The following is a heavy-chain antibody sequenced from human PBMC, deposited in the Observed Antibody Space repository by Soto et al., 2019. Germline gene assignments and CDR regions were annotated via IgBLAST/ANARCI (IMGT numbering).Heavy chain of an antibody. CDR1: GYSFTSYW. CDR3: ARLVDLWFGELSQPYFDY. D-gene: IGHD3-10*01. V-gene: IGHV5-51*01. J-gene: IGHJ4*02. Sequence: PGESLKISCKGSGYSFTSYWIGWVRQMPGKGLEWMGIIYPGDSDTRYSPSFQGQVTISADKSISTAYLQWSSLKASDTAMYYCARLVDLWFGELSQPYFDYWGQGTLVTVSS. CDR2: IYPGDSDT.